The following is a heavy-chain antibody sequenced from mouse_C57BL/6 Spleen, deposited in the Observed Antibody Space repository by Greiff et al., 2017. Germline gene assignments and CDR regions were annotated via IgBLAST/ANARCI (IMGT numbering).Heavy chain of an antibody. Sequence: EVQLQQSGPELVKPGASVKMSCKASGYTFTDYNMHWVKQSHGKSLEWIGYINPNNGGTSYNQKFKGKATLTVNKSSSTAYMELRSLTSEDSAVYYCAPITTVVATRAYWGQGTLVTVSA. CDR2: INPNNGGT. V-gene: IGHV1-22*01. J-gene: IGHJ3*01. CDR3: APITTVVATRAY. CDR1: GYTFTDYN. D-gene: IGHD1-1*01.